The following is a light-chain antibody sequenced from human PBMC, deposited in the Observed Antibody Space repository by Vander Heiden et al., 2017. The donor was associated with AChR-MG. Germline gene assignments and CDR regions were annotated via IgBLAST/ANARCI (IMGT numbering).Light chain of an antibody. Sequence: DIVMTQSPLSLPVTPGKPASIPCRSSQSLLHSNGYNYLDWYLQKPGQSPQLLIYLGSNRASGVPDRFSSSGAGTDFTLKISRVEAEDVGVYYCMQALQTPRTFGQGTKVEIK. CDR3: MQALQTPRT. J-gene: IGKJ1*01. V-gene: IGKV2-28*01. CDR2: LGS. CDR1: QSLLHSNGYNY.